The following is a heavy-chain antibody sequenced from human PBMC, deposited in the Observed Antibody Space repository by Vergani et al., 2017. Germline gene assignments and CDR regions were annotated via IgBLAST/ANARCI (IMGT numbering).Heavy chain of an antibody. CDR3: AREGTTGTTDNWFDP. CDR2: INPNSGGT. D-gene: IGHD1-1*01. J-gene: IGHJ5*02. V-gene: IGHV1-2*02. Sequence: QVQLVQSGAEVKKPGASVKVSCKASGYTFTGYYMHWVRQAPGQGLEWMGWINPNSGGTNYAQKFQGRVTMTRDTSISTAYMELSSLRSEDTAVYYCAREGTTGTTDNWFDPWGQGTLVTVSS. CDR1: GYTFTGYY.